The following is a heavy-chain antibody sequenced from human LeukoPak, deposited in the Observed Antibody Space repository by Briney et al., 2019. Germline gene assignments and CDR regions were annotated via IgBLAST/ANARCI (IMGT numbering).Heavy chain of an antibody. CDR3: ARAFASNSPMDV. J-gene: IGHJ6*02. CDR2: LSNRGSDI. CDR1: GFTSSDHY. Sequence: GGSLRLSCAVSGFTSSDHYMTWIRQAPGKGLEYISYLSNRGSDIFYADSVKGRFSISRDNAKKSLYLQMNSLRAEDTAVYYCARAFASNSPMDVWGQGTTVTVSS. D-gene: IGHD1-1*01. V-gene: IGHV3-11*04.